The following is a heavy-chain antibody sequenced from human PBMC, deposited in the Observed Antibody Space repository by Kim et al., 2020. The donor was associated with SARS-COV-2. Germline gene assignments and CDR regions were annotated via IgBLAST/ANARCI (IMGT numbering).Heavy chain of an antibody. D-gene: IGHD1-1*01. V-gene: IGHV1-2*06. CDR1: GYTFTASH. Sequence: ASVKVSCKASGYTFTASHMHWVRQAPGQGPEWMGRVNPEGGETNYAQKFRGRVTMTRDTSITTAYMELDSLGSDDTALYYCAREGPASGNQPFDYWGQGTLVTVSS. J-gene: IGHJ4*02. CDR3: AREGPASGNQPFDY. CDR2: VNPEGGET.